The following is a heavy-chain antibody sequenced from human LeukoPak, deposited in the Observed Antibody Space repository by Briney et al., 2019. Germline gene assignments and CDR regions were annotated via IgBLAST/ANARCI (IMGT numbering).Heavy chain of an antibody. CDR3: VKNRFCSGTNCFSEYYFDY. V-gene: IGHV3-64D*08. D-gene: IGHD2-2*01. CDR2: ITNNGGST. J-gene: IGHJ4*02. CDR1: GFTFSSYP. Sequence: PGGSLRLSCSASGFTFSSYPMHWVRQAPGRGLEYVSAITNNGGSTYYPDSVKGRFTISRDNSKNTLYLQMNSLRVEDTAVYYCVKNRFCSGTNCFSEYYFDYWGQGTLVTVSS.